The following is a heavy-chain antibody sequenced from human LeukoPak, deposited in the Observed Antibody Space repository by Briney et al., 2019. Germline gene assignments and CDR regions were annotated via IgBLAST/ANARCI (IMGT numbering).Heavy chain of an antibody. D-gene: IGHD6-19*01. Sequence: GGSLRLSCAASGFTFSSYSMNWVRQAPGKGLEWVSSISSSSSYIYYADSVKGRFTISRDNAKNSLYLQMNSLRAEDTAVYYCAGELLAVAGSSDAFDIWGQGTMVTVSS. CDR2: ISSSSSYI. J-gene: IGHJ3*02. CDR3: AGELLAVAGSSDAFDI. V-gene: IGHV3-21*01. CDR1: GFTFSSYS.